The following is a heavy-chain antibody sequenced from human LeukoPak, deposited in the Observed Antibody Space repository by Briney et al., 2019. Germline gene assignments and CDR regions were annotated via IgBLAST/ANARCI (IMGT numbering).Heavy chain of an antibody. D-gene: IGHD3-22*01. CDR2: ISGSGGST. CDR3: ARADYYETSGPFGY. Sequence: GGSLRLSCAASGFTFSSYAMSWVRQAPGKGLEWVSAISGSGGSTYYADSVKGRFTISRDNAKNSLYLQMNSLRAEDTAVYYCARADYYETSGPFGYWGQGTLVIDSS. V-gene: IGHV3-23*01. J-gene: IGHJ4*02. CDR1: GFTFSSYA.